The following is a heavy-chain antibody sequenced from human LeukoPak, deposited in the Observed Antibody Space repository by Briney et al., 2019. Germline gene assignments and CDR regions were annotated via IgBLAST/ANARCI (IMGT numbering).Heavy chain of an antibody. CDR2: IYYSGST. CDR3: ARGSSGYYRADTDDNWFDP. Sequence: PSETLSLTCTVSGGSISSGDYYWSWIRQPPGKGLEWIGYIYYSGSTYYNPSLKSRVTISVDTSKNQFSLKLSSVTAADTAVYYCARGSSGYYRADTDDNWFDPWGQGTLVTVSS. J-gene: IGHJ5*02. CDR1: GGSISSGDYY. D-gene: IGHD3-22*01. V-gene: IGHV4-30-4*01.